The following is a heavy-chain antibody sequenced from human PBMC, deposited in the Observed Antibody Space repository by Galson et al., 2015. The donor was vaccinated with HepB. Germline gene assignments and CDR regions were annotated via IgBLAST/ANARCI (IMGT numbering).Heavy chain of an antibody. CDR1: GHTFTKYG. V-gene: IGHV1-18*01. CDR3: ARGDYIGDY. J-gene: IGHJ4*02. CDR2: ISGYNVNT. Sequence: SVKVSCKASGHTFTKYGISWERQAPGQGLEWMGWISGYNVNTNYAQNLQGRVTMTTDTSTSTAYLELRSLRAEDTAVYYCARGDYIGDYWGQGTLVTVSS. D-gene: IGHD4-11*01.